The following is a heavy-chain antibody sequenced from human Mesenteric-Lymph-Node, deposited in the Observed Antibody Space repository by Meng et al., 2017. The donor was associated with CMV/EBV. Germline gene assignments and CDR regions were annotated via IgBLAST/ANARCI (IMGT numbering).Heavy chain of an antibody. CDR2: IDWDDDK. D-gene: IGHD3-10*01. V-gene: IGHV2-70*04. Sequence: WVRQAPGKGLEWLARIDWDDDKFYSTSLKTRLTISKDTSKNQVVLTMTKMDPVDTATYYCTSGKYGELLAYWGQGTLVTVSS. J-gene: IGHJ4*02. CDR3: TSGKYGELLAY.